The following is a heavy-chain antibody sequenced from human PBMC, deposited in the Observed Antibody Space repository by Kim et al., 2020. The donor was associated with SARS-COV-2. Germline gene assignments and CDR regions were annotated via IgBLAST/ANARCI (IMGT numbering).Heavy chain of an antibody. CDR2: ISSSSSYI. Sequence: GGSLRLSCAASGFTFSSYSMNWVRQAPGKGLEWVSSISSSSSYIYYADSVKGRFTISRDNAKNSLYLQMNSLRAEDTAVYYCARAAAAAGPSAWDYWGQGTLVTVSS. CDR1: GFTFSSYS. D-gene: IGHD6-13*01. V-gene: IGHV3-21*01. CDR3: ARAAAAAGPSAWDY. J-gene: IGHJ4*02.